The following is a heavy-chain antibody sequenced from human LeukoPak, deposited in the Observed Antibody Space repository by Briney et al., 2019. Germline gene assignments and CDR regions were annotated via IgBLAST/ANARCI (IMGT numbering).Heavy chain of an antibody. V-gene: IGHV3-11*01. CDR3: ARETLTYGSGSSPLVPRYYGMDV. CDR1: GFTFSDYY. D-gene: IGHD3-10*01. J-gene: IGHJ6*02. Sequence: GGSLRLSCAASGFTFSDYYMSWIRQAPGKGLEWVSYISSSGSTIYYADSVKGRFTISRDNAKDSLYLQMNSLRAEDTAVYYCARETLTYGSGSSPLVPRYYGMDVWGQGTTVTVSS. CDR2: ISSSGSTI.